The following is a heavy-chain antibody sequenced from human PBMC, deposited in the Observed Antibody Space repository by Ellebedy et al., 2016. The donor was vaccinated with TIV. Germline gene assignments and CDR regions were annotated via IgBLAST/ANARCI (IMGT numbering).Heavy chain of an antibody. V-gene: IGHV3-13*01. CDR3: AREKPAAGRDYFYFYGMDV. CDR2: IGTAGDT. J-gene: IGHJ6*02. Sequence: GESLKISCATSGFSFSSYSMIWFRQAPGKGLEWVSAIGTAGDTYYPGSVKGRFTISRENAKNSLYLQMNSLRAEDTAVYYCAREKPAAGRDYFYFYGMDVWGQGTTVTVSS. CDR1: GFSFSSYS. D-gene: IGHD6-13*01.